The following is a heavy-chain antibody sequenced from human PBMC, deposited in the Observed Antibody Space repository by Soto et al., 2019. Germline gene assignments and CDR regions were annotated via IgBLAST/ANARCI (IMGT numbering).Heavy chain of an antibody. Sequence: GGSLRLSCAPSGFTVGSNYMSWVRQAPGKGLKWVSVIYSGGSTYYADSVKGRFTISRDNSKNTLYLQMNSLRAEDTAVYYCARYGCEYSDVNCYGVDVWARGTTVIVS. J-gene: IGHJ6*02. V-gene: IGHV3-53*01. CDR2: IYSGGST. CDR3: ARYGCEYSDVNCYGVDV. D-gene: IGHD5-18*01. CDR1: GFTVGSNY.